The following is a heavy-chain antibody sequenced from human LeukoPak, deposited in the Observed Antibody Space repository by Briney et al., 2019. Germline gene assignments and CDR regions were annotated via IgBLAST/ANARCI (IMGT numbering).Heavy chain of an antibody. V-gene: IGHV1-69*13. D-gene: IGHD3-10*01. CDR3: ARDKYYGSGSYQGSAFDI. CDR2: IIPIFGTA. CDR1: GGTFSSYA. J-gene: IGHJ3*02. Sequence: SVKVSCKASGGTFSSYAISWVRQAPGQGLEWMGGIIPIFGTANYAQKFQGRVTITADESTSTAYMELSGLRSEDTAVYYCARDKYYGSGSYQGSAFDIWGQGTMVTVSS.